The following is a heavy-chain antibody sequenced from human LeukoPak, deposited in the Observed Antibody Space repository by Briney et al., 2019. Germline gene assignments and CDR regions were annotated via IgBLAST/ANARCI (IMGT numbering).Heavy chain of an antibody. CDR1: GFTFSSYG. J-gene: IGHJ4*02. CDR3: ARDAEDSGSYASSNPPFDY. Sequence: GGSLRLSCAASGFTFSSYGMHWVRQAPGKGLEWVAVISYDGSNKYYADSVKGRFTISRDNSKNTLYLQMNSLRAEDTAVYYCARDAEDSGSYASSNPPFDYWGQGTLVTVSS. D-gene: IGHD1-26*01. V-gene: IGHV3-30*03. CDR2: ISYDGSNK.